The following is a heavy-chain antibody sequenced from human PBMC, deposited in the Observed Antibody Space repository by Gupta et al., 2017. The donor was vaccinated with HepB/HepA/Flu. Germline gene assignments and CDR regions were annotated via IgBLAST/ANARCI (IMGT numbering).Heavy chain of an antibody. Sequence: QVQLVQSGAEVKKPGASVKVSCKASGYTFTSYYMHWVRQAPGQGLEWMGIINPSGGSTSYAQKFQGRVTMTRDTSTSTVYMELSSLRSEDTAVYYCARDHIAAYYYYYMDVWGKGTTVTVSS. V-gene: IGHV1-46*01. CDR2: INPSGGST. CDR1: GYTFTSYY. CDR3: ARDHIAAYYYYYMDV. D-gene: IGHD6-13*01. J-gene: IGHJ6*03.